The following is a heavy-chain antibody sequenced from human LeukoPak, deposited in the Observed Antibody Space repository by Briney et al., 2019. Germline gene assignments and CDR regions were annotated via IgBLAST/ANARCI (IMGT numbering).Heavy chain of an antibody. CDR2: ISGSGGST. Sequence: PGGSLRLSCAASGFTFSSYAMSWVRQAPGKGLEWVSAISGSGGSTYYADSVKGRFTISRDNSKNTLYLQMNSLSAEDTAVYYCAKAGDVGVVAAKYFDYWGQGTLVTVSS. V-gene: IGHV3-23*01. CDR3: AKAGDVGVVAAKYFDY. D-gene: IGHD2-15*01. J-gene: IGHJ4*02. CDR1: GFTFSSYA.